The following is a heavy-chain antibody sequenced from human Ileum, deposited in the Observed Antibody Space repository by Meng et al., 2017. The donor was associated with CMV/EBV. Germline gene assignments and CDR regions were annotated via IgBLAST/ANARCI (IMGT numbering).Heavy chain of an antibody. CDR3: ARAGNYRFDF. CDR2: INTDGSTT. V-gene: IGHV3-74*01. D-gene: IGHD4-11*01. J-gene: IGHJ4*02. CDR1: GFTFSNYW. Sequence: GESLKISCAASGFTFSNYWMHWVRQAQGKGLVWVSRINTDGSTTDYADSVKGRFTISRDDAKHTLYLQMNSLRAEDTAVYYCARAGNYRFDFWGQGTLVTVPQ.